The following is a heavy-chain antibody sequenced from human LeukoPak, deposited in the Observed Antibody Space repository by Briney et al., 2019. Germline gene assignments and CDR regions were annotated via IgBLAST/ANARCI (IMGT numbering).Heavy chain of an antibody. Sequence: GESLKISCKVSGSSFTSYWIGWVRQMPGKGLEWMGVIYPGDSDTSYSPSFQGQVTISADMSIDTAYLRWSSLKASDSAMYYCARGYYDTVTGYYRIFYFDYWGQGTLVTVSS. D-gene: IGHD3-9*01. J-gene: IGHJ4*02. CDR1: GSSFTSYW. CDR2: IYPGDSDT. CDR3: ARGYYDTVTGYYRIFYFDY. V-gene: IGHV5-51*01.